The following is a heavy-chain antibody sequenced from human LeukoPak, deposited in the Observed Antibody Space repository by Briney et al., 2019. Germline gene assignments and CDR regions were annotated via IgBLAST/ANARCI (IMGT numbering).Heavy chain of an antibody. CDR2: ISYDGSNK. D-gene: IGHD2-21*02. V-gene: IGHV3-30-3*01. CDR1: GFTFSSYA. J-gene: IGHJ4*02. Sequence: GGSLRLSCAASGFTFSSYAMHWVRQAPGKGLEWVAVISYDGSNKYYADSVKGRFTISRDNSKNTLYLQMNSLRAEDTAVYYCARASIVVVTAILSFDYWGQGTLVTVSP. CDR3: ARASIVVVTAILSFDY.